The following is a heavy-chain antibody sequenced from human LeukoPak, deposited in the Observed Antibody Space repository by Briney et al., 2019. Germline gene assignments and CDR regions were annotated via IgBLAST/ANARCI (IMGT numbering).Heavy chain of an antibody. D-gene: IGHD6-13*01. V-gene: IGHV1-46*01. J-gene: IGHJ3*02. CDR3: ARRRGSSWYDAVGAFDI. CDR2: INPSGGST. CDR1: GYTFTSYY. Sequence: ASVKVSCKASGYTFTSYYMHWVRQAPGQGLEWMGIINPSGGSTSYAQKFQGRVTMTRDTSTSTVYMELSSLRSEDTAVYYCARRRGSSWYDAVGAFDIWGQGTMVTVSS.